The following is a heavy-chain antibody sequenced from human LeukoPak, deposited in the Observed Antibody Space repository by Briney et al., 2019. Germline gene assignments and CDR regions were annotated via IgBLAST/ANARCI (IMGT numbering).Heavy chain of an antibody. CDR2: ISSSGSTR. J-gene: IGHJ4*02. Sequence: GGSLRLSCAASGFTFSSYEMNWVRQAPGKGVEWVSYISSSGSTRYYADSVKGRFTISRDNAKNSLYLQMNSLRAEDTAVYYCARGVVPAANVDFGFDYWGQGTLVTVSS. CDR1: GFTFSSYE. V-gene: IGHV3-48*03. CDR3: ARGVVPAANVDFGFDY. D-gene: IGHD2-2*01.